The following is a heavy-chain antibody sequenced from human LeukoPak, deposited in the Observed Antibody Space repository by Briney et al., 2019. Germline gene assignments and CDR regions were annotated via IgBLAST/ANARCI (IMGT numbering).Heavy chain of an antibody. D-gene: IGHD3-10*01. V-gene: IGHV4-59*01. Sequence: SETLSLTCTVSGGSISSYYWSWIRQPPGKGLEWIGYIYYSGSTNYNPSLKSRVTISVDTSKNQFSLKLSSVTAAGTAVYYCARGELGFGDYYFDYWGQGTLVTVSS. CDR1: GGSISSYY. CDR2: IYYSGST. CDR3: ARGELGFGDYYFDY. J-gene: IGHJ4*02.